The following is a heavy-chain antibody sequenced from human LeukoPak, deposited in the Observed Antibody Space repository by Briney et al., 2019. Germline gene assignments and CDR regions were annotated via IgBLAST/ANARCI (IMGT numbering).Heavy chain of an antibody. D-gene: IGHD2-15*01. CDR2: CYTRGMT. CDR3: ARGRYCSADICSFDI. J-gene: IGHJ3*02. V-gene: IGHV4-4*07. CDR1: GRPNNNYY. Sequence: PSDTLSLICTVWGRPNNNYYWLWIRQPARKGLVGIRRCYTRGMTNFNPSLKGRVPMSVDTSKNQCSLKLSSVTAADTAVYYCARGRYCSADICSFDIWGQGTMVSVSS.